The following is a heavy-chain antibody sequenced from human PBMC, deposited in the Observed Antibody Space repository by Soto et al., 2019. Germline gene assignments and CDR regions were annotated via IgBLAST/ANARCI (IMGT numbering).Heavy chain of an antibody. CDR1: GFTFSSYW. V-gene: IGHV3-74*01. CDR3: ASVARDGGMDV. CDR2: SNRDGSST. J-gene: IGHJ6*02. Sequence: GGSLRLSCAASGFTFSSYWMDWVRQPPGKGLVWVSRSNRDGSSTWYADSVKGRFTISRDNAKNTLYLQMNSLTAEDTAVYYCASVARDGGMDVWGQGTTVTVSS.